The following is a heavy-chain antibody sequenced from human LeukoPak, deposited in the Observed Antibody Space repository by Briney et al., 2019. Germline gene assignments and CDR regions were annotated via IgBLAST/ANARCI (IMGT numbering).Heavy chain of an antibody. D-gene: IGHD3-22*01. CDR3: ARTYIHYYDSSGYWDY. CDR2: IYYSGST. CDR1: GGSISSYY. V-gene: IGHV4-59*08. Sequence: SETLSLTCTVSGGSISSYYWSWIRQPPGKGLEWIGYIYYSGSTNYNPSLKSRVTISVDTSKNQFSLRLSSVTAADTAVYYCARTYIHYYDSSGYWDYWGQGTLVTVSS. J-gene: IGHJ4*02.